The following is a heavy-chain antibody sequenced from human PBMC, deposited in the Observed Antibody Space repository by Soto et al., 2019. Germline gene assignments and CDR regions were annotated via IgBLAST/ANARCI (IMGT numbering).Heavy chain of an antibody. CDR2: ISAYNDNT. J-gene: IGHJ4*01. Sequence: QVQLVQSGAEVKKPGASVKVSCKASGYTFTTYGISWVRQAPGQGLEWMGWISAYNDNTNYAQKFQGRVTMTTDTSTSTAYMELRSLRSDDTAVYYCARDPQYYYDSSGYYYSDYWGQEPWSPSPQ. D-gene: IGHD3-22*01. CDR3: ARDPQYYYDSSGYYYSDY. V-gene: IGHV1-18*01. CDR1: GYTFTTYG.